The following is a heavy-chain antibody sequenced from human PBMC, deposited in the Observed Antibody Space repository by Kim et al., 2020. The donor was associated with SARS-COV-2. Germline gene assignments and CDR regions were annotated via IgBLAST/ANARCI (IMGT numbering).Heavy chain of an antibody. V-gene: IGHV4-39*01. J-gene: IGHJ5*02. D-gene: IGHD2-2*02. CDR3: ARQVPYIVVVPAAIRNWFDP. Sequence: RVTISVDTSKNQFSLKLSSVTAADTAVYYCARQVPYIVVVPAAIRNWFDPWGQGTLVTVSS.